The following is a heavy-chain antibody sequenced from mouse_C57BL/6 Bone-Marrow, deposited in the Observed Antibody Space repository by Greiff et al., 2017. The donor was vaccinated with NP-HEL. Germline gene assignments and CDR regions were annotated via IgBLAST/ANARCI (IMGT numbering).Heavy chain of an antibody. J-gene: IGHJ4*01. CDR1: GYTFTDYY. D-gene: IGHD1-1*01. CDR3: ARGGITTVVDMDY. CDR2: INPNNGGT. Sequence: EVQLQQSGPELVKPGASVKISCKASGYTFTDYYMNWVKQSHGKSLEWIGDINPNNGGTSYNQKFKGKATLTVDKSSSTAYMELRSLTSEDSAVYYGARGGITTVVDMDYWGQGTSVTVSS. V-gene: IGHV1-26*01.